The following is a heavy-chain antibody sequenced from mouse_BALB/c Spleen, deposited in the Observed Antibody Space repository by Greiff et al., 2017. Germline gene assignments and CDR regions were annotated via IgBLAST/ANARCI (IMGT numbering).Heavy chain of an antibody. V-gene: IGHV1-5*01. CDR3: TREVPRYYRYDGYAMDY. CDR2: IYPGNSDT. CDR1: GYTFTSYW. Sequence: VQLQQSGTVLARPGASVKMSCKASGYTFTSYWMHWVKQRPGQGLEWIGAIYPGNSDTSYNQKFKGKAKLTAVTSTSTAYMELSSLTNEDSAVYYCTREVPRYYRYDGYAMDYWGQGTSVTVSS. J-gene: IGHJ4*01. D-gene: IGHD2-14*01.